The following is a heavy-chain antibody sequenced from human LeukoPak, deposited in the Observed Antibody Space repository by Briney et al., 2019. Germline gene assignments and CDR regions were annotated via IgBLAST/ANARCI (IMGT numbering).Heavy chain of an antibody. Sequence: PSETLSLTCAVYGGSFSGYYWSWIRQPPGKGLEWIGEIKHSGSTNYNPSLKSRVTISVDTSKNQFSLKLSSVTAADTAVYYCAREVLVGYSYGRHFYFDYWGQGTLVTVSS. D-gene: IGHD5-18*01. CDR2: IKHSGST. V-gene: IGHV4-34*01. J-gene: IGHJ4*02. CDR1: GGSFSGYY. CDR3: AREVLVGYSYGRHFYFDY.